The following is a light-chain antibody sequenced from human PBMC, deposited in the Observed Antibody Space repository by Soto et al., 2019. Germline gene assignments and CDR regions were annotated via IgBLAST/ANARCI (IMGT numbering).Light chain of an antibody. CDR2: AAS. V-gene: IGKV3-11*01. J-gene: IGKJ1*01. CDR3: QQRSNWPPWT. CDR1: QSVGTN. Sequence: EMVMTQSPATLSVSPGERATLSCRASQSVGTNFAWYQQKPGQAPRLLIYAASNRATGIPARFSGSGSGTDFTLTISSLEPEDFAVYYCQQRSNWPPWTFGQGTKVDIK.